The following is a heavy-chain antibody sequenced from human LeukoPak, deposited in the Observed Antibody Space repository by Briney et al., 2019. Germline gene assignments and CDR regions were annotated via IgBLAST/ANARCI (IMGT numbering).Heavy chain of an antibody. CDR1: GFTFSSYA. Sequence: GGSLRLSCAASGFTFSSYAMHWVRQAPGKGLEWVAVISYDGSNKYYADSVKGRFTISRDNSKNTLYLQMNSLRAEDTAVYYCARDIPMVRGVMDVWGQGTTVTVSS. CDR3: ARDIPMVRGVMDV. CDR2: ISYDGSNK. V-gene: IGHV3-30-3*01. D-gene: IGHD3-10*01. J-gene: IGHJ6*02.